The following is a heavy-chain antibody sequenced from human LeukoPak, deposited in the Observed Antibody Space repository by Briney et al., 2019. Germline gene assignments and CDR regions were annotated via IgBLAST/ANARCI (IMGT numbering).Heavy chain of an antibody. D-gene: IGHD3-3*01. J-gene: IGHJ4*02. Sequence: GGSLRLSCAAPGFSFNSYAMNWVRQAPGKGLEWVSAISGRGSSTYYADSVKGRFTISRDDAKNSLYLQMNSLRADDTAVYYCARDWSGDDYWGQGTLVTVSS. CDR2: ISGRGSST. V-gene: IGHV3-23*01. CDR1: GFSFNSYA. CDR3: ARDWSGDDY.